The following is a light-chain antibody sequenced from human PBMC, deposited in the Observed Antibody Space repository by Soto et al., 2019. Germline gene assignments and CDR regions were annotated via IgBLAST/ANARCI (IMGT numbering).Light chain of an antibody. J-gene: IGKJ5*01. CDR2: DAS. Sequence: EIVLTQSPATLSLSPGERATLSCRASQSVSSYLAWYQQKPGQAPRLLIYDASNRATGIPARFSGSGSGTDFTLTISRLEREDFAVYYCQQYDTSPPTFGQGTRLEIK. CDR3: QQYDTSPPT. CDR1: QSVSSY. V-gene: IGKV3-11*01.